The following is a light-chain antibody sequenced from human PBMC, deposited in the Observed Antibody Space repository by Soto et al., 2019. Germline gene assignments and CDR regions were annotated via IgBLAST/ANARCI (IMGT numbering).Light chain of an antibody. CDR1: QSISSW. Sequence: DIQMTQSPSTLSASVGDRVTIACRASQSISSWLAWYQQKPGKAPKLLIYKASNLESGVPSRFSGSGPGTEFTLTISSLQPDDFATYYCQQYNSHATFGQGTKVEIK. J-gene: IGKJ1*01. CDR3: QQYNSHAT. V-gene: IGKV1-5*03. CDR2: KAS.